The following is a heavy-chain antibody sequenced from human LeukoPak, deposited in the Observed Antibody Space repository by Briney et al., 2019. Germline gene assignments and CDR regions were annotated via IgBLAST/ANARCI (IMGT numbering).Heavy chain of an antibody. D-gene: IGHD2-2*01. J-gene: IGHJ6*03. V-gene: IGHV4-59*12. CDR2: IYYSGST. CDR3: AREGTIVVVPAARRYYMDV. CDR1: GGSISSYY. Sequence: SETLSLTCTVSGGSISSYYWDWIRQPPGKGLEWIGDIYYSGSTNYNPSLKSRVTISIDTSKNQFSLKLSSVTAADTAVYYCAREGTIVVVPAARRYYMDVWGKGTTVTVSS.